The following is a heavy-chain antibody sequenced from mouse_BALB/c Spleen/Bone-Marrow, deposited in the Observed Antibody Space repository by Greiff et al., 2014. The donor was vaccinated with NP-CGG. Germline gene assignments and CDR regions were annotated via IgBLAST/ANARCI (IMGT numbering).Heavy chain of an antibody. J-gene: IGHJ2*01. CDR2: IDPANGNT. V-gene: IGHV14-3*02. CDR3: ASYYYGHYFDY. D-gene: IGHD1-1*01. CDR1: GFNIKDTY. Sequence: DVQLQQSGAELVKPGASVKLSCTASGFNIKDTYMHWVKQRPEQGLEWIGRIDPANGNTKYDPKFQGEATITADTSSNTAYLQLSSLTSEDTAVYYCASYYYGHYFDYWGQGTTLTVSS.